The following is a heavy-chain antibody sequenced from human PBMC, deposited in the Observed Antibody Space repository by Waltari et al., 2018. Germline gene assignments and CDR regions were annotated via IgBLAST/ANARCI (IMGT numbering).Heavy chain of an antibody. D-gene: IGHD4-17*01. CDR1: GGSITSDY. J-gene: IGHJ5*02. CDR3: ARGGGDYPRNWFDP. Sequence: QVHLQESGSGLVKPSETLSLTCTVSGGSITSDYWSWIRQSPGKGLEWIAYIYDSGNTNYNPSLKSRVTISVDTSKNQFSLKLASVTAADTAVYYCARGGGDYPRNWFDPWGQGTLVTVSS. CDR2: IYDSGNT. V-gene: IGHV4-59*01.